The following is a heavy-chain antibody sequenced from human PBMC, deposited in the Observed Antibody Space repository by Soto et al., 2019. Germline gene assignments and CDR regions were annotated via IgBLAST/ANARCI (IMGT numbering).Heavy chain of an antibody. CDR1: GGSITSSSYY. V-gene: IGHV4-39*01. D-gene: IGHD1-1*01. Sequence: SETLSLTCTVSGGSITSSSYYWGWIRQPPGKGLEWIGSIYYSGSTYYNPSLKSRVTISVDTSKNQFSLKLSSVTAADTAVYYCARPSPQVQLERQSRTRTNYYYYGMDVWGQGTTVT. CDR2: IYYSGST. CDR3: ARPSPQVQLERQSRTRTNYYYYGMDV. J-gene: IGHJ6*02.